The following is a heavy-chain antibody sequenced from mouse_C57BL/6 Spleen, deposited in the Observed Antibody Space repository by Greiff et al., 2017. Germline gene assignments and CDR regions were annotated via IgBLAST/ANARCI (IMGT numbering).Heavy chain of an antibody. J-gene: IGHJ2*01. CDR2: INPNYGTT. Sequence: VQLQQSGPELVKPGASVKISCKASGYSFTDYNMNWVKQSNGKSLEWIGVINPNYGTTSYNQKFKGKATVTVDQSSSTAYMQLNSLTSEDSAVYYWAYGSSYGLWYFDYGGQGTTLTVSS. CDR3: AYGSSYGLWYFDY. D-gene: IGHD1-1*01. CDR1: GYSFTDYN. V-gene: IGHV1-39*01.